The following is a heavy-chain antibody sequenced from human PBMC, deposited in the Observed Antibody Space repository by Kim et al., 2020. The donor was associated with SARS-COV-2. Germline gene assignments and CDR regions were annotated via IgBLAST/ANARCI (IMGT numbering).Heavy chain of an antibody. Sequence: GGSLRLSCAASGFTLSGSAVHWVRQASGKGLEWVGRSRNKANKYATAYAASVNGRFTVSRDDSGNTAYLQMNSLKSEDTAVYYCSTAASPGAYWGQGTLV. CDR2: SRNKANKYAT. CDR1: GFTLSGSA. J-gene: IGHJ4*02. D-gene: IGHD4-17*01. CDR3: STAASPGAY. V-gene: IGHV3-73*01.